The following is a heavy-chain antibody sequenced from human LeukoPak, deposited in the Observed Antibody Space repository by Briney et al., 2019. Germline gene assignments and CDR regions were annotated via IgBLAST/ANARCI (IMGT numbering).Heavy chain of an antibody. V-gene: IGHV4-59*08. CDR2: IYYSGST. Sequence: SETLSLTCTVSGDSMSDYFWTWIRQPPGKGLEWIGFIYYSGSTNYNPSLKTRVTISVDTSKNQFSLKLSSVTAADTAVYYCARHSTAAAGSNRYNWFDPWGQGTLVTVSS. CDR1: GDSMSDYF. J-gene: IGHJ5*02. D-gene: IGHD6-13*01. CDR3: ARHSTAAAGSNRYNWFDP.